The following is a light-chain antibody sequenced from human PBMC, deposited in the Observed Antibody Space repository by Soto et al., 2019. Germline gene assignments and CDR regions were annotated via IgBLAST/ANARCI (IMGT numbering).Light chain of an antibody. CDR1: SSDIGAYNF. CDR3: TSWTTSTTMI. CDR2: DVN. J-gene: IGLJ2*01. V-gene: IGLV2-14*03. Sequence: QSALTQPASVSGSPGQSITISCTGTSSDIGAYNFVSWYQQHPGKAPKLMLYDVNIRPSGVSNRFSGSKSGNTASLTISGGHAYDEADYYCTSWTTSTTMIFGGGTKLTVL.